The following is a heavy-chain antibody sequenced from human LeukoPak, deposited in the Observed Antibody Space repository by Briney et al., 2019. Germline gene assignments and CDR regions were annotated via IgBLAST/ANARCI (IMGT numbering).Heavy chain of an antibody. CDR2: IFYSGST. CDR3: ARYKRTTVTMTGGFDP. Sequence: PSETLSLTCTVSGGSMSNYYWSWIRQPPGKGLEWIGYIFYSGSTYSNPSFKNRVTISVDTSKDQFSLRLTSVSTADTAVYYCARYKRTTVTMTGGFDPWGQGTLVIVCS. V-gene: IGHV4-59*01. D-gene: IGHD4-17*01. J-gene: IGHJ5*02. CDR1: GGSMSNYY.